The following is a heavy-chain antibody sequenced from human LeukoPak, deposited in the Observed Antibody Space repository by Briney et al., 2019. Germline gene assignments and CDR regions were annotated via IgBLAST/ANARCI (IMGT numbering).Heavy chain of an antibody. CDR2: NSSASSYI. CDR3: VQPRHSGYCSTYYCSLDV. CDR1: GFAFSTLT. Sequence: GGTLRLSCAASGFAFSTLTMNWVRQAPGKGLELVSSNSSASSYIYYADSVKGRFTISRDNAKNSLYLQMNSLRAEDTAVYYCVQPRHSGYCSTYYCSLDVWGQGTTVTVSS. J-gene: IGHJ6*02. V-gene: IGHV3-21*04. D-gene: IGHD3-22*01.